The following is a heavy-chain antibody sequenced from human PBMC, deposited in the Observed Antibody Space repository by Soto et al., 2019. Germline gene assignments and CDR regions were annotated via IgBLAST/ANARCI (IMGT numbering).Heavy chain of an antibody. D-gene: IGHD2-15*01. V-gene: IGHV1-69*01. CDR1: GGTFSSYA. J-gene: IGHJ6*02. Sequence: QVQLVQSGAEVKKPGSSVKVSCKASGGTFSSYAISWVRQAPGQGLEWMGGIIPIFGTANYAQKFQGRVTITADEYTSTAYMELSSLRYEDTAVYYCARTNIVVVVAANYYGMDVWGQGTTVTVSS. CDR2: IIPIFGTA. CDR3: ARTNIVVVVAANYYGMDV.